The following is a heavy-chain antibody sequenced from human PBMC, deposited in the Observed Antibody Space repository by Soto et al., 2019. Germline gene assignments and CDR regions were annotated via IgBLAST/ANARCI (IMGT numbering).Heavy chain of an antibody. Sequence: EVQLLESGGGLGQPGGSLRLSCAASGFTFSSYARTWVRQAPGRGLEWVSAISGTGSPTYYADSVKGRFTISSDNSKNTLYLEMNSLRADDKAVYYCARDMSGGTYNYYYGMDVWGQGTTVTVSS. CDR3: ARDMSGGTYNYYYGMDV. CDR2: ISGTGSPT. CDR1: GFTFSSYA. D-gene: IGHD1-26*01. V-gene: IGHV3-23*01. J-gene: IGHJ6*02.